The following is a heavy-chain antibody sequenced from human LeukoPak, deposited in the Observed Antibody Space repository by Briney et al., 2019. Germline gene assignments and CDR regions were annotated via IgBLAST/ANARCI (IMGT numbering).Heavy chain of an antibody. CDR1: GFTFSSYW. J-gene: IGHJ4*02. CDR3: ARVRHDSSGFDY. D-gene: IGHD3-22*01. Sequence: GGSLRLSCAASGFTFSSYWMHWVRQAPGKGLEWVSGINWNGGSTGYADSVKGRFTISRDNAKNSLYLQMNSLRAEDTALYYCARVRHDSSGFDYWGQGTLVTVSS. CDR2: INWNGGST. V-gene: IGHV3-20*04.